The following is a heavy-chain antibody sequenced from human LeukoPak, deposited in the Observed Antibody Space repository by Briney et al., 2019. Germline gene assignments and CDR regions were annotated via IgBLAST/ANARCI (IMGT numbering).Heavy chain of an antibody. Sequence: SETLSLTCTVSGGSISSYYWSWIRQPAGKGLEWIGRIYTSGSTNYNPSLKSRVSISVDTSKNQFSLKLSSVTAADTAVYYCARGKGYYDFWSGYYHFDYWGQGTLVTASS. CDR3: ARGKGYYDFWSGYYHFDY. CDR1: GGSISSYY. V-gene: IGHV4-4*07. J-gene: IGHJ4*02. CDR2: IYTSGST. D-gene: IGHD3-3*01.